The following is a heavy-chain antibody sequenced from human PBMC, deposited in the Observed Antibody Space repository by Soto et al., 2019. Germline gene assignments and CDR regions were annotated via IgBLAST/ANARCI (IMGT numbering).Heavy chain of an antibody. D-gene: IGHD4-17*01. V-gene: IGHV3-74*01. Sequence: GGSLRLSCAASGFTFSSYWMHWVRQAPGKGLVWVSRINGEGTSTSYADSVKGRFTISRDNAKNTLFLQMNSLRAEDTAVYYCARAGGSTVTTSPWGQGTLVTVSS. CDR3: ARAGGSTVTTSP. CDR1: GFTFSSYW. J-gene: IGHJ4*02. CDR2: INGEGTST.